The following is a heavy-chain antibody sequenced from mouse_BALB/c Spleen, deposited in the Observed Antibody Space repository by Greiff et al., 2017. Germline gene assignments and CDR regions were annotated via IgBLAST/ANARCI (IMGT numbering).Heavy chain of an antibody. CDR3: ARGCLYAMDY. CDR1: GFSLTGYG. Sequence: QVHVKQSGPGLVAPSQCLSISCTASGFSLTGYGVNWVRQPPGKGLEWLGMIWGDGSTDYNSALKSRLSISKDNSKSQVFLKMNSLQTDDTARYYCARGCLYAMDYWGQGTSVTVSS. CDR2: IWGDGST. J-gene: IGHJ4*01. V-gene: IGHV2-6-7*01.